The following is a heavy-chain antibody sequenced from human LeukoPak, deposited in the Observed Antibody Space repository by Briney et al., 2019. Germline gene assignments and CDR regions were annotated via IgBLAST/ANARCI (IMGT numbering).Heavy chain of an antibody. D-gene: IGHD2-15*01. CDR3: ARDFCSAGSCYPDN. V-gene: IGHV3-66*01. Sequence: PGGSLRLSCAASGFTVSSNYMSWVRQAPGKGLERVSVIYSGGSTYYADSVKGRFTISRDNSKNTLYLQMNSLRVEDTAVYYCARDFCSAGSCYPDNWGQGTLVTVSS. CDR2: IYSGGST. J-gene: IGHJ4*02. CDR1: GFTVSSNY.